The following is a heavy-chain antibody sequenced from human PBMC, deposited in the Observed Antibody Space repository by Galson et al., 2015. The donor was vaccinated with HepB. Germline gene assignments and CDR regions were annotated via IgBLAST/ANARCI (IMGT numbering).Heavy chain of an antibody. V-gene: IGHV5-51*03. D-gene: IGHD6-19*01. CDR3: AGRGHNRYSSGWTTTDV. CDR1: GYSFTSYW. J-gene: IGHJ6*02. Sequence: QSGAEVKKPGESLKISCKGSGYSFTSYWIGWVRQMPGKGLEWMGIIYPGDSDTSYSPSFQGQVTISADKSISTAYLQWSSLKASDTAMYCCAGRGHNRYSSGWTTTDVWGHGTPVTVSS. CDR2: IYPGDSDT.